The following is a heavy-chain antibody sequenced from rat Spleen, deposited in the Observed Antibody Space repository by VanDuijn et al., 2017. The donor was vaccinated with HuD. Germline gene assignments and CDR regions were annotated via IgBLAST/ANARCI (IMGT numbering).Heavy chain of an antibody. CDR2: ITNTGGST. Sequence: EVQLVESGGGLVQPGRSLKLSCVASGFTFNNYWMTWIRQAPGKGLEWVASITNTGGSTYYPDSVKGRFTISRDNAKSTLYLQMNSLRSEETATYYCTREADYYDGSYYYVMDAWGQGASVTVSS. V-gene: IGHV5-31*01. CDR3: TREADYYDGSYYYVMDA. CDR1: GFTFNNYW. D-gene: IGHD1-12*02. J-gene: IGHJ4*01.